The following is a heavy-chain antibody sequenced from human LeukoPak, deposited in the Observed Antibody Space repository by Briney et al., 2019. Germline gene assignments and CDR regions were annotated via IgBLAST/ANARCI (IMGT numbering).Heavy chain of an antibody. CDR3: ARDRYAGRLESDY. D-gene: IGHD1-26*01. J-gene: IGHJ4*02. V-gene: IGHV3-74*03. CDR1: GFTFRTYW. Sequence: GGSLRLSYATSGFTFRTYWMHWVRQAPGKGLVWVSHISTDGSNTKYAGSVQGRFTISRDNTKNTLYLQMNGLRADDTAVYYCARDRYAGRLESDYWGQGTLVTASS. CDR2: ISTDGSNT.